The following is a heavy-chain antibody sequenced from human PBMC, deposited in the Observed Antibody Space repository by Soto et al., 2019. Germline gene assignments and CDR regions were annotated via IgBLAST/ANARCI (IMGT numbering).Heavy chain of an antibody. Sequence: GGSLRLSCAASGFTFSGLYMSWIRQAPGKGLEWVSCIDSSGVKKYYADSVKGRFTISRDNSKNTLYLQMNSLRAEDTAVYYCANEREAFGLPDYWGQGTLVTVSS. CDR1: GFTFSGLY. D-gene: IGHD3-10*01. V-gene: IGHV3-23*05. CDR3: ANEREAFGLPDY. J-gene: IGHJ4*02. CDR2: IDSSGVKK.